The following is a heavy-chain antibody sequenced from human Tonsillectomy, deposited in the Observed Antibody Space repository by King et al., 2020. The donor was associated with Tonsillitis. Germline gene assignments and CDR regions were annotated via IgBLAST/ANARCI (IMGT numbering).Heavy chain of an antibody. D-gene: IGHD3-22*01. V-gene: IGHV5-10-1*03. CDR1: ANSFTTFW. Sequence: VQLVESGAEVKKSGESLRISCKGSANSFTTFWISWVRQMPGKGLEWMGRIDPSDSYTNYSPSFQGHVTISVDRSISTAYLQWSSLKASDTAMYYCACHPSYGSRGYPYCFDYWGQGALGTVSS. CDR2: IDPSDSYT. J-gene: IGHJ4*02. CDR3: ACHPSYGSRGYPYCFDY.